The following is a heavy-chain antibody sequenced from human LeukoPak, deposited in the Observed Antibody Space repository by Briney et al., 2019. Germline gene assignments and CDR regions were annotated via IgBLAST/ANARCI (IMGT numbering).Heavy chain of an antibody. CDR2: IYYSGST. Sequence: SQTLSLTCTVSGGSISSGGYYWSWIRQHPGKGLEWIGYIYYSGSTYYNPSLKSRVTISVDTSKNQFSLKLNSVTTADTAVYYCARLSLYNTQDYWGQGTLVTVSS. V-gene: IGHV4-31*03. CDR1: GGSISSGGYY. D-gene: IGHD5-24*01. CDR3: ARLSLYNTQDY. J-gene: IGHJ4*02.